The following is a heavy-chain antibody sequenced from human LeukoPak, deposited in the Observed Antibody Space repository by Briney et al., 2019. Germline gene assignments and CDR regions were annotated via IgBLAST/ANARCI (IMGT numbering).Heavy chain of an antibody. CDR2: ISGSGGST. D-gene: IGHD6-13*01. J-gene: IGHJ4*02. V-gene: IGHV3-23*01. CDR3: ANQIAALGYFDY. CDR1: GFTFSSYA. Sequence: PGGSLRLSCAASGFTFSSYAMSWVRQAPGKRLEWVSAISGSGGSTYYADSVKGRFTISRDNSKNTLYLQMNSLRDEDTAVYYCANQIAALGYFDYWGQGTLVTVSS.